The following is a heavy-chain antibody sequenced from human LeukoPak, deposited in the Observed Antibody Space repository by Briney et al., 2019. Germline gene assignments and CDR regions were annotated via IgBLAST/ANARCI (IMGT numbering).Heavy chain of an antibody. V-gene: IGHV3-33*08. J-gene: IGHJ6*02. D-gene: IGHD1-20*01. CDR1: GFTFSSYG. CDR3: ARDRSDNWVYYYYYGMDV. CDR2: IWYDGSNK. Sequence: GGSLRLSCAASGFTFSSYGMHWVRQAPGKGLEWVAVIWYDGSNKYYADSVKGRFTISRDNSKNTLYLQVNSLRAEDTAVYYCARDRSDNWVYYYYYGMDVWGQGTTVTVSS.